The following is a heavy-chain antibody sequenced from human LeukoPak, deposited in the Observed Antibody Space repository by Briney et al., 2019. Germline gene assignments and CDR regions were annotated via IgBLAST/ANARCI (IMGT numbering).Heavy chain of an antibody. J-gene: IGHJ4*02. CDR2: IYYSGST. CDR1: GGSISSSSYY. D-gene: IGHD3-22*01. Sequence: NTSESLSLTCTVSGGSISSSSYYWGWIRQPPGKGLEWIGSIYYSGSTYYNASLKSRVTISVDTSKNQFSLKLSSVTAADTAVYYCAREGDLPTYYYESSGYPYLFDYWGQGTLVTVSS. CDR3: AREGDLPTYYYESSGYPYLFDY. V-gene: IGHV4-39*07.